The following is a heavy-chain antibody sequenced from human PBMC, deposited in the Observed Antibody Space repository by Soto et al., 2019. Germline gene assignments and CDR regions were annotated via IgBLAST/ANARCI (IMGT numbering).Heavy chain of an antibody. J-gene: IGHJ3*02. Sequence: EVQLVESGGGSVQPGGSLRLSCTASGFDFSSFWMSWVRQAPGKGLEWVANIKQDGTEKYYVDSVKGRFTISRDNAKNSLYLQMNSLRADDTAVYYCPRPNWKGALDAFDIWGQGTMVTVSS. CDR3: PRPNWKGALDAFDI. D-gene: IGHD1-1*01. V-gene: IGHV3-7*01. CDR1: GFDFSSFW. CDR2: IKQDGTEK.